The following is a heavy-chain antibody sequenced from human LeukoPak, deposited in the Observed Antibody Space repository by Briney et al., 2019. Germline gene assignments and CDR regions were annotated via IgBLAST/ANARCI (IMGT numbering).Heavy chain of an antibody. CDR3: ATAFAVAGTDAFDI. D-gene: IGHD6-19*01. J-gene: IGHJ3*02. V-gene: IGHV1-24*01. CDR2: FDPEDGET. Sequence: GASVKVSCKVSGYTLTELSMHWVRQAPGKGLEWMGGFDPEDGETIYAQKFQGRVTMTEDTSTDTAYMELSSLRSEDTAVYYRATAFAVAGTDAFDIWGQGTMVTVSS. CDR1: GYTLTELS.